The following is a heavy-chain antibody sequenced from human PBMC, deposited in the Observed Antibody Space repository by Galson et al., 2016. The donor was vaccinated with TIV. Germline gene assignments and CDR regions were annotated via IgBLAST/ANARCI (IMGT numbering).Heavy chain of an antibody. CDR1: GFSFNTYG. V-gene: IGHV3-23*01. D-gene: IGHD6-25*01. J-gene: IGHJ4*02. CDR2: ISYTGGST. Sequence: SLRLSCAASGFSFNTYGMMWVRQAPGKGLEWVSFISYTGGSTSYEDTVKGRFTISRDNSKKTMYLQMKSLRVEDTAVYYCTKEGSGFVAGGGFVDYWGQGILVTVSS. CDR3: TKEGSGFVAGGGFVDY.